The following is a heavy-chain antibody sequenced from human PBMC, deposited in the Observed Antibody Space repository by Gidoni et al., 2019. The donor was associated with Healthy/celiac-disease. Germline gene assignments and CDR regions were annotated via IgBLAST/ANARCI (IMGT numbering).Heavy chain of an antibody. CDR1: GFNFSSYA. Sequence: EVQLLESGGGLVQPGGSLRLSCAASGFNFSSYAMSWVRQAPGKGLEWVSAISGSGGSTYYADSVKGRFTISRDNSKNTLYLQMNSLRAEDTAVYYCAKDLEPGHIVVVIAISLDYWGQGTLVTVSS. V-gene: IGHV3-23*01. CDR3: AKDLEPGHIVVVIAISLDY. CDR2: ISGSGGST. D-gene: IGHD2-21*01. J-gene: IGHJ4*02.